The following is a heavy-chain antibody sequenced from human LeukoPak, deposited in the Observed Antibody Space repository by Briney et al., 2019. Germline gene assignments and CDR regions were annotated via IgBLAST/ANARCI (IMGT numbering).Heavy chain of an antibody. CDR3: ARSLSDSSGYYYGSNYYYGMDV. CDR2: INHSGST. J-gene: IGHJ6*02. Sequence: SETLSLTCAVYGGSFSGYYWSWIRQPPGKGLEWIGEINHSGSTNYNPSLKSRVTISVDTSKNQFSLKLSSVTAADTAVYYCARSLSDSSGYYYGSNYYYGMDVWGQGTTVTVSS. D-gene: IGHD3-22*01. V-gene: IGHV4-34*01. CDR1: GGSFSGYY.